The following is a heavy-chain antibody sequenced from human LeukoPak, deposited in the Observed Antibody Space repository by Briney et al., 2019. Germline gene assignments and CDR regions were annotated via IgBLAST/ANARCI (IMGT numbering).Heavy chain of an antibody. Sequence: GASVKVSCKASGYTFTSYGISWVRQAPGQGLEWMGRIIPILGIANYAQKFQGRVTITADKSTSTAYMELSSLRSEDTAVYYCASPTHYYDSSGPAAYYFDYWGQGTLVTVSS. CDR3: ASPTHYYDSSGPAAYYFDY. J-gene: IGHJ4*02. D-gene: IGHD3-22*01. V-gene: IGHV1-69*04. CDR1: GYTFTSYG. CDR2: IIPILGIA.